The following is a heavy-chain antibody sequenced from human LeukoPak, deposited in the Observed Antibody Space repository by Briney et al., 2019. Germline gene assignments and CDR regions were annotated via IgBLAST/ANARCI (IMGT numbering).Heavy chain of an antibody. D-gene: IGHD2-2*01. CDR2: IRYDGSNK. V-gene: IGHV3-30*02. CDR1: GFTFSSYG. CDR3: AKVGPVSSTSCCLDY. J-gene: IGHJ4*02. Sequence: PGGSLRLSCAASGFTFSSYGMHWVRQAPGKGLEWVAFIRYDGSNKYYADSVKGRFTISRDNSKNTLYLQMNSLRAEDTAVYYCAKVGPVSSTSCCLDYWGQGTLVTVSS.